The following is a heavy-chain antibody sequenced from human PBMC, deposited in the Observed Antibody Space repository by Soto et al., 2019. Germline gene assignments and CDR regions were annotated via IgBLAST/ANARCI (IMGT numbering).Heavy chain of an antibody. Sequence: PGESLKISCKGSGYSFSSYWIVWVRQMPGKGLEWMGIIYPGDSDTRYSPFFQGQVTISADKSITTAYLQWSSLKASDTAMYYCVRRSLEYCSGGSCYSHFDYWGQGTLVTVSS. CDR3: VRRSLEYCSGGSCYSHFDY. D-gene: IGHD2-15*01. CDR1: GYSFSSYW. CDR2: IYPGDSDT. J-gene: IGHJ4*02. V-gene: IGHV5-51*01.